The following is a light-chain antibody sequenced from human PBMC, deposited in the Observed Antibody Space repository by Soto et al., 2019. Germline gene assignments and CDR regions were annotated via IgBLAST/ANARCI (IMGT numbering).Light chain of an antibody. V-gene: IGKV3-20*01. CDR1: QSVSSSY. CDR3: RQHGSTPRT. Sequence: EIVLTQSPGTLSLSPGERATLSCRASQSVSSSYLAGYQQKPGQAARLLIYGAASRAASSPDAMCGSSASGDFTTPTVRRVAPDYSADYYRQHGSTPRTFGRGTKVDI. CDR2: GAA. J-gene: IGKJ1*01.